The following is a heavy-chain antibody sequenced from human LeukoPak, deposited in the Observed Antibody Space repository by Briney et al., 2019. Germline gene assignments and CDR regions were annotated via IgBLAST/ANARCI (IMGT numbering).Heavy chain of an antibody. CDR1: GFTFSSYS. V-gene: IGHV3-48*01. J-gene: IGHJ6*03. CDR3: ARDLSRYYYGSAYYYMDV. CDR2: ISSSSTI. D-gene: IGHD3-10*01. Sequence: GGSLRLSCAASGFTFSSYSMNWVRQAPGKGLEWVSYISSSSTIYYADSVKGRFTISRDNAKNSLYLQMNSLRAEDTAVYYCARDLSRYYYGSAYYYMDVWGKGTTVTVSS.